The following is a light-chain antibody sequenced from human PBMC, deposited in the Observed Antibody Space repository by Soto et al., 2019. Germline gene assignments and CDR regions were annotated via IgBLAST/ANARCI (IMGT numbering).Light chain of an antibody. Sequence: QSALTQPPSASGSPGQSVTISCTGTSSDVGGYNYVSWYQQLPGKAPKLMIYEVSKRPSGVPDRFSGSKSGNTASLTVSGLQAEDEADYYCSSYAGSNNRVFGGGTKVTVL. CDR3: SSYAGSNNRV. J-gene: IGLJ3*02. CDR2: EVS. CDR1: SSDVGGYNY. V-gene: IGLV2-8*01.